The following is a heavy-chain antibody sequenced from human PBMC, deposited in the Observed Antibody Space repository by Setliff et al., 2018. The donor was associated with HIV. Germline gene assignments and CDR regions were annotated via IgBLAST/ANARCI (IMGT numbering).Heavy chain of an antibody. CDR2: IRSKAYGGTA. D-gene: IGHD1-7*01. Sequence: GGSLRLSCTASGLIFGDHAMSWVRQAPGKGLEWVGFIRSKAYGGTAEYAASVEGRFTISRDDFKSIAYLKMNSLKAEDTAVYYCIRVKRELPYNPQFDYWGQGTLVTVPQ. V-gene: IGHV3-49*04. CDR1: GLIFGDHA. CDR3: IRVKRELPYNPQFDY. J-gene: IGHJ4*02.